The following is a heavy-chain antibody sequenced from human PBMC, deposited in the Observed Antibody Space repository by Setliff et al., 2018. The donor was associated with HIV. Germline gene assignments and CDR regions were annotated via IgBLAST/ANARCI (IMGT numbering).Heavy chain of an antibody. CDR2: IFYSGST. D-gene: IGHD1-7*01. V-gene: IGHV4-39*01. Sequence: ETLSLTCTVSNGSISSSSYFWGWIRQPPGKGLEWIGNIFYSGSTYYNPSLKSRVLISVDTSKNQFSLKLTSVTAADTAVYYCARRGIIAGTTDFWGQGTPVTSPQ. CDR3: ARRGIIAGTTDF. CDR1: NGSISSSSYF. J-gene: IGHJ4*02.